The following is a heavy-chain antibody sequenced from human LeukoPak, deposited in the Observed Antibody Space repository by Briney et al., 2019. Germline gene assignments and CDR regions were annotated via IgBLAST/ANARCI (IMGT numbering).Heavy chain of an antibody. Sequence: GRSLRLSCAASGFTFSSYGMHWVRQAPGKGLEWVAVISYDGSNKYYADSVKGRFTISRDNSKNTLYLQMNSLRAEDTAVYYCAKDSMIVVAPLDYWGQGTPVTVSS. CDR1: GFTFSSYG. V-gene: IGHV3-30*18. D-gene: IGHD3-22*01. J-gene: IGHJ4*02. CDR3: AKDSMIVVAPLDY. CDR2: ISYDGSNK.